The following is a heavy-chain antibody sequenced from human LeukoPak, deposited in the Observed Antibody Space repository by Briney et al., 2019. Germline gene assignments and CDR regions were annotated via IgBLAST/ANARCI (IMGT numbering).Heavy chain of an antibody. CDR1: GFTFSRHA. CDR2: LSGTGGST. J-gene: IGHJ4*02. CDR3: AKMGLAAAGRGADY. Sequence: GGSLRLSCEASGFTFSRHAMSWVRQAPGKGLEWVSSLSGTGGSTYYADSVKGRFTISRDNSKNTLYLQMNSLRAEDTAVYYCAKMGLAAAGRGADYWGQGTLVTVSS. V-gene: IGHV3-23*01. D-gene: IGHD6-13*01.